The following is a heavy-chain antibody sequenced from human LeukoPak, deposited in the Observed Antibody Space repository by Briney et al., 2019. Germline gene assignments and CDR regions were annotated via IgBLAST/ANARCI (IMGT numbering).Heavy chain of an antibody. V-gene: IGHV4-59*11. J-gene: IGHJ3*02. D-gene: IGHD4-17*01. CDR1: DDSFSSHY. Sequence: PSETLSLTCAVSDDSFSSHYWTWIRQPPGKGLEWIGYISYIGSTNYNPSLKSRVTISIDASRNQFSLRLSSVTAADTAVYYCARDLVTVTKGFDIWGQGTMVSVSS. CDR2: ISYIGST. CDR3: ARDLVTVTKGFDI.